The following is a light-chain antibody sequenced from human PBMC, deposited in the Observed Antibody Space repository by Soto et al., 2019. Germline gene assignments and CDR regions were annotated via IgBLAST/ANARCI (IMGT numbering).Light chain of an antibody. CDR2: KAS. CDR1: QGIGGW. Sequence: DIQMTQSPSTLSASVGDRVTITCRASQGIGGWLAWYQQKPGKAPKLLMFKASNLQSGVPSRFSGSGSGTEFTLSISSRQPDDFATYYCQQYNIYSTFGQGTKVEMK. V-gene: IGKV1-5*03. J-gene: IGKJ1*01. CDR3: QQYNIYST.